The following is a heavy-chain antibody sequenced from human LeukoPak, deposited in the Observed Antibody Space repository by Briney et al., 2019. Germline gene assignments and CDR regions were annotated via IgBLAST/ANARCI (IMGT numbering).Heavy chain of an antibody. D-gene: IGHD1-26*01. CDR1: GFTFSSYA. V-gene: IGHV3-30-3*01. J-gene: IGHJ4*02. Sequence: GGSLRLSCAASGFTFSSYAMHWVRQAPGKGLEWVAVISYDGSNKYYADSVKGRFTISRDNAKNSLYLQMNSLRAEDTAVYYCARSLLWWELLRSSEYYFDYWGQGTLVTVSS. CDR3: ARSLLWWELLRSSEYYFDY. CDR2: ISYDGSNK.